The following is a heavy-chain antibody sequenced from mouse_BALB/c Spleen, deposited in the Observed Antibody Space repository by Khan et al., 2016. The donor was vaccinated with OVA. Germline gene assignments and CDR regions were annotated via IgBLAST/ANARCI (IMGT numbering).Heavy chain of an antibody. Sequence: EVQLQESGPGLVKPSQSLSLTCTVTGYSITSDFAWNWIRQFPGNKLEWMGYISSTGSTSYRPSPKSRISITRDTSKNQFFLPLNYVIAEDTATYYCARSLYYSDSYAKDYWGQVTSVTVSS. CDR3: ARSLYYSDSYAKDY. J-gene: IGHJ4*01. CDR1: GYSITSDFA. D-gene: IGHD2-13*01. V-gene: IGHV3-2*02. CDR2: ISSTGST.